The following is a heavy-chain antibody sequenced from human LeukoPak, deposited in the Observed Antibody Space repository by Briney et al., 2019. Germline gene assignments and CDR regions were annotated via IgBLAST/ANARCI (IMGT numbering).Heavy chain of an antibody. J-gene: IGHJ5*02. D-gene: IGHD2-15*01. V-gene: IGHV3-74*01. CDR2: ISADGSVT. Sequence: GGSLRLSCADSGFTFSRYWMHWVRQTPGKGLVWVSCISADGSVTRYADSVKGRFTISRDNTKSTLYLQMHSLRAKDTAVYYCATAGGDGSRMGFDPWGQGTLVTVSS. CDR3: ATAGGDGSRMGFDP. CDR1: GFTFSRYW.